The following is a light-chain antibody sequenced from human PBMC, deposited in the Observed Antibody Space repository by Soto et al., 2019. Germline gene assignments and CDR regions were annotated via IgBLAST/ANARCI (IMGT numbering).Light chain of an antibody. J-gene: IGLJ2*01. V-gene: IGLV2-14*01. Sequence: QSALTQPASVSGSPGQSITISCTGTSSDVGGYNFVSWYQQQPGKAPKLMVYEVTNRPSGVSYRFSGSKSGNTASLTISGLQAEDEADYFCSSYTGSDTLIFGGGTQLTVL. CDR1: SSDVGGYNF. CDR2: EVT. CDR3: SSYTGSDTLI.